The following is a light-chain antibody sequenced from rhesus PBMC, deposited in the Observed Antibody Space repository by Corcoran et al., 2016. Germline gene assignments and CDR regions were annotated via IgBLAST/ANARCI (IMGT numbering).Light chain of an antibody. CDR1: QSISSW. Sequence: DIQMTQSPSSLSASVGDTVTITCRASQSISSWLAWYQQKPGKAPKVLSYKGSSGQSGVPSRFSGSGSGTDLTLTISSLQSEIFATYYCQRYSSSPLTFGGGTKVELK. J-gene: IGKJ4*01. CDR3: QRYSSSPLT. CDR2: KGS. V-gene: IGKV1-22*01.